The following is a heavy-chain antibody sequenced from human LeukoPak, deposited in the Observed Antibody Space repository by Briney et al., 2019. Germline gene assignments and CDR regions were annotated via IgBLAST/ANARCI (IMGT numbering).Heavy chain of an antibody. CDR2: ISTYDDNI. V-gene: IGHV1-18*01. CDR3: ARETYSNILTGTDY. D-gene: IGHD3-9*01. J-gene: IGHJ4*02. CDR1: GYTFTTYG. Sequence: ASVKVSCKASGYTFTTYGLSWVRQAPGQGLEWLGWISTYDDNIKYAQSLQGRLTLTIDTSTSTAYMELRSLTSDDTAVYYCARETYSNILTGTDYWGPGTLVTVSS.